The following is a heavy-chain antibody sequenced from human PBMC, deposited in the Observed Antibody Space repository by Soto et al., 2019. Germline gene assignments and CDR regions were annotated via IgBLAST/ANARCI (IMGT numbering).Heavy chain of an antibody. CDR1: GGTFSSYA. V-gene: IGHV1-69*01. CDR2: IIPIFGTA. D-gene: IGHD3-22*01. Sequence: QVQLVQYGAEVKKPGSSVKVSCKASGGTFSSYAISWVRQAPGKGLEWMGGIIPIFGTANYAQKFQGRVTITADESTSTAFMELSSLRSEDTAVYYCARSRVITYYYDSSGYYFDYWGQGTLVTVSS. J-gene: IGHJ4*02. CDR3: ARSRVITYYYDSSGYYFDY.